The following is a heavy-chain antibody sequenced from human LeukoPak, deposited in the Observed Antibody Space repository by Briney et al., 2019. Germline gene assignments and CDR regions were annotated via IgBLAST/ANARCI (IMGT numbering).Heavy chain of an antibody. CDR3: ARFWGSPPSYYYDRRGYSPFDY. CDR1: GYTFTSYG. V-gene: IGHV1-18*01. CDR2: ISAYNGNT. Sequence: AASVKVSCKASGYTFTSYGISWVRQAPGQGLEWMGWISAYNGNTNYAQKLQGRVTMTTDTSTSTAYMELRSLRSDDTAVYYCARFWGSPPSYYYDRRGYSPFDYGGQETLVTVS. D-gene: IGHD3-22*01. J-gene: IGHJ4*02.